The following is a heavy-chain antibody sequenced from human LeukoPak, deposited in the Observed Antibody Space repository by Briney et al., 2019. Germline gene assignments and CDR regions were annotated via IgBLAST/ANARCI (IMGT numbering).Heavy chain of an antibody. J-gene: IGHJ4*02. D-gene: IGHD3-16*01. Sequence: GGSLRLSCAASGFTFSSYSMNWVRQAPGKGLVWVSGIKNDGNDTAYADSVKGRFTISRDNAKNTLYLQMDSLRAEDTAVYYCARDMNPTVFDFWGQGTLVTVSS. CDR3: ARDMNPTVFDF. V-gene: IGHV3-74*01. CDR1: GFTFSSYS. CDR2: IKNDGNDT.